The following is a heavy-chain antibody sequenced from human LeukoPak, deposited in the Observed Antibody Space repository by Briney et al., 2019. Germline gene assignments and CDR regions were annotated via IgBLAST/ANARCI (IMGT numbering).Heavy chain of an antibody. V-gene: IGHV3-43D*04. Sequence: GGSLRLSCAASGFTFGDYAMHWVRQAPGKGLEWVSLISWDGGSTYYADSVKGRFTISRDNSKNTLYLQMNSLRAEDTAVYYWASGLSGLYFDYWGQGTLVTVSS. CDR2: ISWDGGST. J-gene: IGHJ4*02. CDR1: GFTFGDYA. D-gene: IGHD6-19*01. CDR3: ASGLSGLYFDY.